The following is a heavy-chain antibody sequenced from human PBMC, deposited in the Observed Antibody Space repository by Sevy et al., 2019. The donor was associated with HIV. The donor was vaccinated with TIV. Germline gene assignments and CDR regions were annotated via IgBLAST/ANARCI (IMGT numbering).Heavy chain of an antibody. D-gene: IGHD3-3*01. Sequence: ASVKVSCKASGYTFTSYGISWVRQAPGQGLEWMGWISAYNGNTNYAQKLQGRVTMTTDTSTSTAYMERRSLRSDDTAVDYCAGDREEAVTIFGVVILEYGMDVWGQGTTVTVSS. CDR2: ISAYNGNT. V-gene: IGHV1-18*01. J-gene: IGHJ6*02. CDR1: GYTFTSYG. CDR3: AGDREEAVTIFGVVILEYGMDV.